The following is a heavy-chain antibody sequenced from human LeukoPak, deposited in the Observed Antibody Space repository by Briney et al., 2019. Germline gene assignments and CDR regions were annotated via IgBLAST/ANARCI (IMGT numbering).Heavy chain of an antibody. CDR1: GGSISSGGYY. V-gene: IGHV4-30-2*01. J-gene: IGHJ6*03. CDR2: IYHSGST. CDR3: ARFHGYCSSTSCHGDYMDV. D-gene: IGHD2-2*03. Sequence: PSETLSLTCTVSGGSISSGGYYWSWIRQPPGKGLEWIVYIYHSGSTYYNPSLKSRVTISVDRSKNQFFLKLSSVTAADTAVYYCARFHGYCSSTSCHGDYMDVWGKGTTVTVSS.